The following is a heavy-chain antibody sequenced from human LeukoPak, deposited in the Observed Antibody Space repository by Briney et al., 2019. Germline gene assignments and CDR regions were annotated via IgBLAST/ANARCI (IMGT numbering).Heavy chain of an antibody. CDR1: GFTFSNYD. CDR3: ARAARFYGSSGAHAFDI. CDR2: ICTGGDT. D-gene: IGHD3-22*01. Sequence: GGSLRLSCVASGFTFSNYDMHWVRHGPGKGLEWVSGICTGGDTHYPDSVKGRFTISRENPRNSLFLQMNSLRVGDTAMYYCARAARFYGSSGAHAFDIWGQGTMVTVS. V-gene: IGHV3-13*01. J-gene: IGHJ3*02.